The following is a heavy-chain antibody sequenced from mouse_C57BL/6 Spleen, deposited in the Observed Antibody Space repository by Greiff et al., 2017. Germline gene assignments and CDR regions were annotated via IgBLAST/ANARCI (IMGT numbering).Heavy chain of an antibody. CDR2: VYPGDGDT. D-gene: IGHD1-1*01. CDR3: ARPGDYNEEFAY. CDR1: GYSFSSSC. Sequence: VQLQQSGPELVKPGDSVKISCKASGYSFSSSCMNWVKQSHGKGLEWIGRVYPGDGDTYYKGKFKGKATLTEDKSSSTAYMQLRSLTSEDSAVYYCARPGDYNEEFAYWGQGTLVTVSA. V-gene: IGHV1-82*01. J-gene: IGHJ3*01.